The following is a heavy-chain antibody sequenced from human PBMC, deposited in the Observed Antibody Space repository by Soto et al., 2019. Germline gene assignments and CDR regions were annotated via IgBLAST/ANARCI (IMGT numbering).Heavy chain of an antibody. CDR3: ARDSELVVRWNFGPFYYFDY. D-gene: IGHD2-2*01. CDR2: ISSSSSTI. V-gene: IGHV3-48*01. Sequence: GGSLRLSCAASGFTFSSYSMNWVRQAPGKGLEWVSYISSSSSTIYYADSVKGRFTISRDNSKNTLYLQMNSLRVEDTAVYYCARDSELVVRWNFGPFYYFDYWGQGTLVTVSS. J-gene: IGHJ4*02. CDR1: GFTFSSYS.